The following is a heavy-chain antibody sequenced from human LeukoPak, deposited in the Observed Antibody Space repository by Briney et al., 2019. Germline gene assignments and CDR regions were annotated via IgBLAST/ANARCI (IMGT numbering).Heavy chain of an antibody. CDR1: GGTFSSYA. CDR3: ARVRDSSSWYYFDY. V-gene: IGHV1-69*05. D-gene: IGHD6-13*01. Sequence: GASVKVSCKASGGTFSSYAISWVRQAPGQGLEWMGGIIPIFGTANYAQKLQGRVTITTDESTSTAYMELSSLRSEDTAVYYCARVRDSSSWYYFDYWGQGTLVTVSS. CDR2: IIPIFGTA. J-gene: IGHJ4*02.